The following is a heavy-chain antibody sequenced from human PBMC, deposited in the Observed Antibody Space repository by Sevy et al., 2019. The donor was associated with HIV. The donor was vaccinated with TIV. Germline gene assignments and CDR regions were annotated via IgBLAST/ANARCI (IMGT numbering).Heavy chain of an antibody. V-gene: IGHV4-34*01. CDR3: ARGLSEFYY. J-gene: IGHJ4*02. CDR2: IIHSGST. CDR1: GESISGYY. Sequence: SETLSLTCAVYGESISGYYWSWIRQPPGKGLEWIGEIIHSGSTNYNPSLKSRVTISVDTSKNQFSLKLSSVTAADTAVYYCARGLSEFYYWGQGTLVTVSS.